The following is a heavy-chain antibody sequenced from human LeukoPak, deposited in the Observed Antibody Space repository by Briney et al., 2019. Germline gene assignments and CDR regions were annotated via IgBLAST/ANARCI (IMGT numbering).Heavy chain of an antibody. J-gene: IGHJ4*02. Sequence: GEPLKISGKRSGYTFTSYWFGWARQIPGKGLEWMDIFFPGDSDTTYSPSIQGQVTISADKSINTAYLQWSSLKASDTAMYYCARADYGDSSFDYWGQGTLVTVSS. V-gene: IGHV5-51*01. CDR3: ARADYGDSSFDY. CDR2: FFPGDSDT. CDR1: GYTFTSYW. D-gene: IGHD4-17*01.